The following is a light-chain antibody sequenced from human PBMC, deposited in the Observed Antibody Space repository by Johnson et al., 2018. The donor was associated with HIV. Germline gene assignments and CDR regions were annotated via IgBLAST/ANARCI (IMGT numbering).Light chain of an antibody. Sequence: QSVLTQPPSVSAAPGQKVTISCSGSNSNIGNSYVSWYQQLPRTAPKLLIYENNKRPSGIPDRFSGSKSGPSATLGITGLQTGDEADYYCGTWVSSLRAYVFGTGTKVTVL. CDR2: ENN. CDR3: GTWVSSLRAYV. J-gene: IGLJ1*01. V-gene: IGLV1-51*02. CDR1: NSNIGNSY.